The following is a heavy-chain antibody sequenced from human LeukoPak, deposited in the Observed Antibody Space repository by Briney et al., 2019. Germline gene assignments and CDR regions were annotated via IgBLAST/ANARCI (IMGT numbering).Heavy chain of an antibody. CDR1: GLTFSNYA. J-gene: IGHJ4*02. Sequence: GGSLRLSCTASGLTFSNYAMNWVRQAPGKGLEWVSIISGSGDRTYYADSVKGRFTISRDNSKNTLYLQMNSLRAEDTAVYYCAKGVKQQLATVFDYWGQGTLVTVSS. CDR2: ISGSGDRT. V-gene: IGHV3-23*01. D-gene: IGHD6-13*01. CDR3: AKGVKQQLATVFDY.